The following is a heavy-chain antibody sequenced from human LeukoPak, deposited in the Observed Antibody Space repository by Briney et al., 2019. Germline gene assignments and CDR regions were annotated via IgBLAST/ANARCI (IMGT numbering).Heavy chain of an antibody. CDR2: IYYSGCT. D-gene: IGHD5-18*01. CDR1: GCSISSGGYY. J-gene: IGHJ3*02. V-gene: IGHV4-31*03. CDR3: ASPSGTYVDTAMADAFDI. Sequence: PQTLSCTCTVSGCSISSGGYYWSWPRQHPGKGLEWIGYIYYSGCTYYNPSVKSRVTISVDTSKKQFSLELSSVTAADTALYYRASPSGTYVDTAMADAFDIWGQGTMVTVSS.